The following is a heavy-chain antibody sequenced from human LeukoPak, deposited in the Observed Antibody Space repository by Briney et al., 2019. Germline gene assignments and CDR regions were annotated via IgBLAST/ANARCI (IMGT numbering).Heavy chain of an antibody. V-gene: IGHV3-7*01. CDR1: GFTFSSYS. Sequence: GGSLRLSCAASGFTFSSYSMNWVRQAPGKGLEWVANIKQDGSEKYYVDSVKGRFTISRDNAKNSLYLQMNSLRAEDTAVYYCARDLALHDYYYYYMDVWGKGTTVTVSS. J-gene: IGHJ6*03. CDR3: ARDLALHDYYYYYMDV. CDR2: IKQDGSEK.